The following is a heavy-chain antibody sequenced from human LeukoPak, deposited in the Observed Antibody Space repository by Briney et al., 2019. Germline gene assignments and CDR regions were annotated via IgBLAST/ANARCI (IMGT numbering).Heavy chain of an antibody. Sequence: SETLSLTCAVYGGTFSGYYWSWLRQPPGKGLEWIGEINHSGSTNYNPSLKSRVTISVDTSNNQVSLRLSSVTAADTAVYYCAKGGTYGGGADYWGQGTLVTVSS. J-gene: IGHJ4*02. CDR1: GGTFSGYY. CDR2: INHSGST. CDR3: AKGGTYGGGADY. D-gene: IGHD1-26*01. V-gene: IGHV4-34*01.